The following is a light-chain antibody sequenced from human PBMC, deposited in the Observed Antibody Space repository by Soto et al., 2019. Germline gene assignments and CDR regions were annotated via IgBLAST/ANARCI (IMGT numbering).Light chain of an antibody. CDR1: QSVSSNN. CDR2: GAS. CDR3: QQYGRSPLT. V-gene: IGKV3-20*01. J-gene: IGKJ3*01. Sequence: EIVLTQSPGTLSLSPGERATLSCRASQSVSSNNLAWYQQRPGQAPRVVIYGASTRATGIPERFSGSGSVTDFTLTISRLEPEDFAVYYCQQYGRSPLTFGPGTKVDIK.